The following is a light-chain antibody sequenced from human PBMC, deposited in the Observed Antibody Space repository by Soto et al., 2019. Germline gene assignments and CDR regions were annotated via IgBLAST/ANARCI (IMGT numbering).Light chain of an antibody. CDR3: SSYAGSNNPYV. Sequence: QSVLTQPASVSGSPGQSITISCTGTSSDIGAYNSVSWYQQHPGKAPKLIVFQVSFRPLGVPDRFSGSKSGNTASLTVSGLQAEDEADYYCSSYAGSNNPYVFGTGTKVTVL. CDR1: SSDIGAYNS. CDR2: QVS. V-gene: IGLV2-8*01. J-gene: IGLJ1*01.